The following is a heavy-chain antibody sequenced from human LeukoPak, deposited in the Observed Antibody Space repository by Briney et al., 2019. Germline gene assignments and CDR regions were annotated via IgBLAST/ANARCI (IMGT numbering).Heavy chain of an antibody. CDR1: GFTFSDYY. Sequence: PGGSLRLSCAASGFTFSDYYMSWIRQAPGKGLEWVSYISSSGSTIYYADSVKGRFTISRDNAKNSLYLQMNSLRAEDTAVYYCAREITRDWYYYGSGSYLDYWGQGTLVTVSS. V-gene: IGHV3-11*01. CDR3: AREITRDWYYYGSGSYLDY. CDR2: ISSSGSTI. J-gene: IGHJ4*02. D-gene: IGHD3-10*01.